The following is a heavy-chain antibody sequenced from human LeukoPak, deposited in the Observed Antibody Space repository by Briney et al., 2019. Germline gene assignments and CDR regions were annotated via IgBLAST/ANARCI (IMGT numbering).Heavy chain of an antibody. CDR2: ISGSGST. Sequence: SETLSLTCSVSGVSMNSHYLIWIRQPPGKGLEWIGFISGSGSTNYNPSLMSRVTMSLETSKRQFSLKLRSVTAADTAVYYCVVSPNQDFYDYWGQGTLVTVSS. CDR3: VVSPNQDFYDY. CDR1: GVSMNSHY. V-gene: IGHV4-4*09. J-gene: IGHJ4*02.